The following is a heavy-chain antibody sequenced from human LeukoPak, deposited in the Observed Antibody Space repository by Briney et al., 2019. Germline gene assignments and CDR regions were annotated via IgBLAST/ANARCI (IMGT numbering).Heavy chain of an antibody. CDR2: LKGRFAGETA. J-gene: IGHJ4*01. CDR1: GFPFTETW. CDR3: TTVNSGGPSSYFFDF. V-gene: IGHV3-15*01. Sequence: GGSLRLSCAGSGFPFTETWMSWVRQAPGKGLEWIARLKGRFAGETADYAAPVEGRFTVSRDDSTNMVYLQMNSLKSDDTAVYYCTTVNSGGPSSYFFDFWGHGTLVTVSS. D-gene: IGHD1-26*01.